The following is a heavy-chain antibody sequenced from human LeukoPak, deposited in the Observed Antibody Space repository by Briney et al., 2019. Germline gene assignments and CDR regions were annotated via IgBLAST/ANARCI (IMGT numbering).Heavy chain of an antibody. CDR3: AMAGGSGTYYVDY. D-gene: IGHD3-10*01. CDR2: IYYSGST. J-gene: IGHJ4*02. Sequence: SESLSLTYTVSGGSISSYYWSWIRQPPGKGLEWIGYIYYSGSTNYNPPLKSRVTISLDTSKNQFSLKLSSVTAADTAVYYCAMAGGSGTYYVDYWGQGTLVTVSS. V-gene: IGHV4-59*01. CDR1: GGSISSYY.